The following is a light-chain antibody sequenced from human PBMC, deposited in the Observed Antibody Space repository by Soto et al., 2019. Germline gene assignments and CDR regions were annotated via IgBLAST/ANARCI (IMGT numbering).Light chain of an antibody. CDR3: QQYNDWRPIT. J-gene: IGKJ3*01. CDR2: GAS. V-gene: IGKV3-15*01. Sequence: EVVMTQCPATLSLSPGERATLSCRASQSVSSDLAWYQQKPGQAPRLLSYGASTSATDIPARFSGGGSGTEFTLTISNLQSEDFGIYYCQQYNDWRPITFGPGTKVDIK. CDR1: QSVSSD.